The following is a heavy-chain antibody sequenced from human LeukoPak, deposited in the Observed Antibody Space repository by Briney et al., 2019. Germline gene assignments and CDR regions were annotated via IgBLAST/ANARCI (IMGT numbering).Heavy chain of an antibody. CDR2: IIPIFGTA. CDR3: ARDYDSSGLDY. Sequence: EASVKVSCKASGGTFSSYAISWVRQAPGQGLEWMGGIIPIFGTANYAQKFQGRVTITTDESTSTAYMELGRLISDDTAVYYCARDYDSSGLDYWGQGTLVTVSS. D-gene: IGHD3-22*01. CDR1: GGTFSSYA. V-gene: IGHV1-69*05. J-gene: IGHJ4*02.